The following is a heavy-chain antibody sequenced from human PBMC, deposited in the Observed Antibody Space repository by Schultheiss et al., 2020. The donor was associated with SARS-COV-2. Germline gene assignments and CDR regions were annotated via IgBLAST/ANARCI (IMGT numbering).Heavy chain of an antibody. CDR2: ISYDGSNK. D-gene: IGHD2-2*01. CDR3: ARDPEGQGSGGYCSSTSCYRPYYFDY. Sequence: GGSLRLSCAASGFTVSSNYMSWVRQAPGKGLEWVAVISYDGSNKYYADSVKGRFTISRDNSKNTLYLQMNSLRAEDTAVYYCARDPEGQGSGGYCSSTSCYRPYYFDYWGQGTLVTVSS. V-gene: IGHV3-30*03. CDR1: GFTVSSNY. J-gene: IGHJ4*02.